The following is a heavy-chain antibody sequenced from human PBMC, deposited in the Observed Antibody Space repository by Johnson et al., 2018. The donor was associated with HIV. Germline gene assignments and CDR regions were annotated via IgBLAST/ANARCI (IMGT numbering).Heavy chain of an antibody. CDR3: ARERKNGIAAAGPGAFDI. CDR1: GFTFRNYA. J-gene: IGHJ3*02. V-gene: IGHV3-30-3*01. Sequence: QVQLVESGGGVVQPGRSLRLSCAASGFTFRNYAIHWVRQAPGQGLEWVAVMSSAGSTEYYADSVKGRFTISRDNSKNTLYLQMNSLRAEDTAVYYCARERKNGIAAAGPGAFDIWGQGTMVTVSS. CDR2: MSSAGSTE. D-gene: IGHD6-13*01.